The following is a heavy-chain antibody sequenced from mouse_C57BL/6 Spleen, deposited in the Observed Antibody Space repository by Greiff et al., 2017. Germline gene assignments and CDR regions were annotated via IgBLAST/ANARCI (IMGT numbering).Heavy chain of an antibody. CDR2: ISSGSSTI. CDR1: GFTFSDYG. D-gene: IGHD1-1*01. V-gene: IGHV5-17*01. CDR3: ARYYYALDY. Sequence: EVKLMESGGGLVKPGGSLKLSCAASGFTFSDYGMHWVRQAPEKGLEWVAYISSGSSTIYYADTVKGRFTISRDNAKNTLFLQMTSLRSEDTAMYYCARYYYALDYWGQGTTLTVSS. J-gene: IGHJ2*01.